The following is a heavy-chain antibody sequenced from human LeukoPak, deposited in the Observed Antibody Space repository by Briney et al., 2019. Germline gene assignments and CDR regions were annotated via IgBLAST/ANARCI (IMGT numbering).Heavy chain of an antibody. D-gene: IGHD3-10*02. CDR1: GFTFGSYS. CDR2: ISGSGDNT. Sequence: GGSLRLSCAASGFTFGSYSMSWVRQAPGKGLEWVSSISGSGDNTYYADSVKGRFTISRDNAKNSLYLQMNSLRAEDTAVYYCAELGITMIGGVWGKGTTVTISS. J-gene: IGHJ6*04. V-gene: IGHV3-23*01. CDR3: AELGITMIGGV.